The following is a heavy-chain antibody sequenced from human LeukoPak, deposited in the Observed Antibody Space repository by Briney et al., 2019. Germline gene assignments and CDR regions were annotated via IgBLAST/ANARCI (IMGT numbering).Heavy chain of an antibody. V-gene: IGHV3-33*01. Sequence: QAGRSQTLSCAASGLAFNTCAMHCVRHAPGGGRECLAFIWHGGSHKFRSHCVGGPFTLSRDNSNNKVSIQMNNLRPEDTAVYYCAREICGPGSYPDFWGQGTLVTVSS. CDR3: AREICGPGSYPDF. CDR1: GLAFNTCA. CDR2: IWHGGSHK. J-gene: IGHJ4*02. D-gene: IGHD3-10*01.